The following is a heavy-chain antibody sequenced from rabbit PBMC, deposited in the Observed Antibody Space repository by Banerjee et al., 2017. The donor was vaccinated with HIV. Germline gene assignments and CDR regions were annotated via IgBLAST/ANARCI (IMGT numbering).Heavy chain of an antibody. CDR2: IDTGSSGTT. J-gene: IGHJ4*01. Sequence: QSLEESGGDLVKPGASLTLTCKASGFSFSSGYDMCWVRQAPGKGLEWIACIDTGSSGTTWYASWAKGRFAISKASSTTVTLQMTSLAAADTATYFCARGYAGTGWNFGLWGPGTLVTVS. CDR1: GFSFSSGYD. V-gene: IGHV1S40*01. CDR3: ARGYAGTGWNFGL. D-gene: IGHD4-2*01.